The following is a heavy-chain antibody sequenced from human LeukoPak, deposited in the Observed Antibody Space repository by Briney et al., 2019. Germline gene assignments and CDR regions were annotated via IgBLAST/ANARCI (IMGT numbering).Heavy chain of an antibody. CDR1: GFTVSSDY. D-gene: IGHD3-22*01. Sequence: QPGGSLRLSCAASGFTVSSDYMSWVRQAPGKGLEWVAVIYSGGNTDYADSVKGRFTLSRDNSKNTLHLQMNSLRAEDTAVYYCARYYYESRPLGYWGQGTLVTVSS. CDR2: IYSGGNT. J-gene: IGHJ4*02. CDR3: ARYYYESRPLGY. V-gene: IGHV3-66*01.